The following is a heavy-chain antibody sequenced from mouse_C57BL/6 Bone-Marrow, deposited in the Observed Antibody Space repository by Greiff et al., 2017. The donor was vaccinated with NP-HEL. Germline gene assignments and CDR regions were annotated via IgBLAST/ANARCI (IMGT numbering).Heavy chain of an antibody. CDR2: IRLKSDNYAT. J-gene: IGHJ2*01. CDR3: TGNWDGDY. Sequence: EVKLMESGGGLVQPGGSMKLSCVASGFTFSNYWMNWVRQSPEKGLEWVAQIRLKSDNYATHYAESVKGRFTISRDDSKRSVYLQMNNLRAEDTGIYYCTGNWDGDYWGQGTTLTVSS. D-gene: IGHD4-1*01. V-gene: IGHV6-3*01. CDR1: GFTFSNYW.